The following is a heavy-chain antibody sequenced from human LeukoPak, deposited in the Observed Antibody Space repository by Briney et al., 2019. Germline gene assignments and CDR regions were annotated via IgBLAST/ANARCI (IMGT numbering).Heavy chain of an antibody. V-gene: IGHV4-59*11. CDR3: ARDPTTVTKGLDI. D-gene: IGHD4-17*01. CDR2: VSYIGST. CDR1: GDSFSSHY. Sequence: SETLSLTCTVSGDSFSSHYWSWVRQPPGRGLEWIGYVSYIGSTNYNPSLKSRVTISVDTSKNQFSLKLSSVTAADTAVYYCARDPTTVTKGLDIWGRGTMVTVSS. J-gene: IGHJ3*02.